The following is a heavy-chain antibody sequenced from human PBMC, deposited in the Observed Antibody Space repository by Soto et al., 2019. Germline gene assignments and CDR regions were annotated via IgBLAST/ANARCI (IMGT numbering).Heavy chain of an antibody. CDR2: IYYSGST. CDR1: GGSISSGGYY. Sequence: PSETLSLTCTVSGGSISSGGYYWSWIRQHPGKGLEWIGYIYYSGSTYYNPSLKSRVTISVDTSKNQFSLKLSSVTAADTAVYYCARENEAIGSGSYDYGMDVWGQGTTVTSSS. J-gene: IGHJ6*02. V-gene: IGHV4-31*02. D-gene: IGHD3-3*01. CDR3: ARENEAIGSGSYDYGMDV.